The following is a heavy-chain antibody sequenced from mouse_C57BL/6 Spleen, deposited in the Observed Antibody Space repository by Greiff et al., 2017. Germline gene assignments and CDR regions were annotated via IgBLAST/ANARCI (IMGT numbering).Heavy chain of an antibody. J-gene: IGHJ2*01. D-gene: IGHD1-1*01. V-gene: IGHV1-82*01. CDR1: GYAFSSSW. CDR2: IYPGDGDT. CDR3: ARGYYGSVDY. Sequence: QVQLKESGPELVKPGASVKISCKASGYAFSSSWMNWVKQRPGKGLEWIGRIYPGDGDTNYNGKFKGKATLTADKSSSTAYMQLSSLTSEDSAVYFCARGYYGSVDYWGQGTTLTVSS.